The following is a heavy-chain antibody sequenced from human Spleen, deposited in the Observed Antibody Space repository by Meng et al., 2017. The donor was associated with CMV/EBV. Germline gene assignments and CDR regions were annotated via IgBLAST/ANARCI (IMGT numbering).Heavy chain of an antibody. CDR1: GYTFTDYY. CDR3: ARDSGCYYGMDV. D-gene: IGHD3-10*01. V-gene: IGHV1-2*02. Sequence: ASVKVSCKASGYTFTDYYMHWVRQAPGQGLEWMGWSNPYSGDTIYAQKFQGRVTMTRDTSISTAYMELSRLRYDDTAVYYCARDSGCYYGMDVWGQGTTVTVSS. CDR2: SNPYSGDT. J-gene: IGHJ6*02.